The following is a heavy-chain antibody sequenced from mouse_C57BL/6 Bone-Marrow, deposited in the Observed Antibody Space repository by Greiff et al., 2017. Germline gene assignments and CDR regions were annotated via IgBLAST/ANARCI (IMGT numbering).Heavy chain of an antibody. CDR2: CSDGGSYT. J-gene: IGHJ4*01. CDR1: GFTFSSYA. D-gene: IGHD5-5*01. Sequence: EVQLVQSWGCFVKPGGSVKLSCAAPGFTFSSYAMSWVRQTPEKRLEWVATCSDGGSYTYYPDNVKGRLTIYRDNAKNNLYLQMSHLMSEDTAMYYCARDYPYAMDYRVHGASDTVS. V-gene: IGHV5-4*01. CDR3: ARDYPYAMDY.